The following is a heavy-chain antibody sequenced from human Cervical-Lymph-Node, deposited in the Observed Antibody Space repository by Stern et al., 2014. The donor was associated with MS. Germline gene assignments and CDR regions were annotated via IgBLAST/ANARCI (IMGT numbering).Heavy chain of an antibody. J-gene: IGHJ4*02. V-gene: IGHV5-51*01. D-gene: IGHD4-17*01. CDR1: GYSFITYS. CDR2: IYPGDSDA. CDR3: ARMSRRCFDY. Sequence: MQLVQSGAEVKKPGESLKISCKGSGYSFITYSIGWVRQMPGKGLECMGVIYPGDSDARNSPSFQGQVTISADKSISTAYLQWGSLKASDTAIYYCARMSRRCFDYWGQGTLVTVSP.